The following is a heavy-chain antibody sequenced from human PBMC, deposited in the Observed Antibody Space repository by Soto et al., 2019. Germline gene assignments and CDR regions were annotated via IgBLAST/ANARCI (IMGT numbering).Heavy chain of an antibody. Sequence: GGSLRLSXAASGLTFSSYAMAWVRQAPGKGLEWVSTISGSGGSTYYADSVKGRFTISRDNSKNTLYLQMNSLRAEDTAVYYCAKELHYYDSSGYLDYWGQGTLVTVSS. J-gene: IGHJ4*02. D-gene: IGHD3-22*01. CDR2: ISGSGGST. CDR3: AKELHYYDSSGYLDY. V-gene: IGHV3-23*01. CDR1: GLTFSSYA.